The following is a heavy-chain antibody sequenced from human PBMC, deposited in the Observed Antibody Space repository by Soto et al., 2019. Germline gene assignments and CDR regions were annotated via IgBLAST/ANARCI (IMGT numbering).Heavy chain of an antibody. CDR1: GDSFTSHW. CDR3: SPHKSGGNHTDGLHV. V-gene: IGHV5-51*01. D-gene: IGHD2-15*01. Sequence: LKISCKGSGDSFTSHWIGWGRHRPGKGLEWMGIIYPGDSDTRYSPSFQGQVTISADKSISTAYLQWSSLKASDTAMYYCSPHKSGGNHTDGLHVWRQGTTVTVSS. CDR2: IYPGDSDT. J-gene: IGHJ6*02.